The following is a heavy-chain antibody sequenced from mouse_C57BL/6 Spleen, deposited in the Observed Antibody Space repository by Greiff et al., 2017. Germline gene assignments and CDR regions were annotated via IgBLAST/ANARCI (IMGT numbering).Heavy chain of an antibody. D-gene: IGHD1-2*01. V-gene: IGHV3-6*01. CDR1: GYSITSGYY. J-gene: IGHJ2*01. Sequence: ESGPGLVKPSQSLSLTCSVTGYSITSGYYWNWIRQFPGNKLEWMGYISYDGSNNYNPSLKNRISITRDTSKNQFFLKLNSVTTEDTATYYCAKTGTTASRGFDYWGQGTTLTVSS. CDR3: AKTGTTASRGFDY. CDR2: ISYDGSN.